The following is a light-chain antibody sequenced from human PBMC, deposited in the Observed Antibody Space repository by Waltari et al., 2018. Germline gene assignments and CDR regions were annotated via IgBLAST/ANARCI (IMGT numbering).Light chain of an antibody. V-gene: IGKV1-9*01. CDR1: QGIRSF. Sequence: DIQLTQSPTFLSASVGDRVTITCRASQGIRSFLAWYQQKPGKAPNLLIYAASTLQTGVPSRFSGSGSGTEFTRTISSLQPEDFATYYCQQLHNHPFTFGPGTTVDI. J-gene: IGKJ3*01. CDR3: QQLHNHPFT. CDR2: AAS.